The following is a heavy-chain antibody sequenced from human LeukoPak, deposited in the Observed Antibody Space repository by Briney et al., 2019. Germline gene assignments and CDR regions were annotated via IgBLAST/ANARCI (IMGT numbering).Heavy chain of an antibody. V-gene: IGHV1-18*01. CDR2: ISAYNGNT. D-gene: IGHD4-17*01. CDR3: ATAYGAYGDYEY. CDR1: GYSFTNYV. J-gene: IGHJ4*02. Sequence: GASVKVSCKASGYSFTNYVISWVRQAPGQGLEWMGWISAYNGNTNYAQKFQGTVTMTTDTSTSTAYMELSSLRSEDTAVYYCATAYGAYGDYEYWGQGTLVTVSS.